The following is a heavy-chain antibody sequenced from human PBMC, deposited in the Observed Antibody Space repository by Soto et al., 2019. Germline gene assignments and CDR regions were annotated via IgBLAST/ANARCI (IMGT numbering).Heavy chain of an antibody. CDR1: GFTFSDYA. CDR2: ISSSGDST. Sequence: EVQLLESGGDLVQPGGSLRLSCTASGFTFSDYAMNWVRQAQGKGLEWVSTISSSGDSTYYEDSVKGRFTISRDNSKNTLSLQMNSLRAEDTAVYYCARDPSTGYADYWGQGTLATVSS. CDR3: ARDPSTGYADY. V-gene: IGHV3-23*01. J-gene: IGHJ4*02. D-gene: IGHD3-9*01.